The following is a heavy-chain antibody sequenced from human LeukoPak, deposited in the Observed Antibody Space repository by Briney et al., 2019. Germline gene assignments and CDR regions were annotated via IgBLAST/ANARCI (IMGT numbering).Heavy chain of an antibody. V-gene: IGHV3-66*01. D-gene: IGHD4-17*01. J-gene: IGHJ5*02. CDR3: ARGFYGDYVGDNWFDP. CDR2: IYSGGST. CDR1: GFTVSSNY. Sequence: PGGSLRLSCAASGFTVSSNYMSWVRQAPGKGLEWVSVIYSGGSTYYADSVKGRFTTSRDNSKNTLYLQMNSLRAEDTAVYYCARGFYGDYVGDNWFDPWGQGTLVTVSS.